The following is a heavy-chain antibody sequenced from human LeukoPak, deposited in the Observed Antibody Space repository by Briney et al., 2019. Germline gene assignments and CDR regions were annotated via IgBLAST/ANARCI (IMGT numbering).Heavy chain of an antibody. V-gene: IGHV4-59*01. CDR1: GGSISSYY. CDR3: ARVRGYSSGWYPA. CDR2: IYYSGST. D-gene: IGHD6-19*01. Sequence: SETLTLTCTVSGGSISSYYWSWIRQPPGKGLEWIGYIYYSGSTNYNPSLKSRVTISVDTSKNQFSLKLSSVTAADTAVYYCARVRGYSSGWYPAWGQGTLVTVSS. J-gene: IGHJ5*02.